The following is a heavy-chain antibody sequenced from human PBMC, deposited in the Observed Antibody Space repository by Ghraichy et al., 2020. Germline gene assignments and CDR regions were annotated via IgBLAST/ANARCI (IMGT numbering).Heavy chain of an antibody. CDR2: INHSGST. J-gene: IGHJ5*02. CDR3: ARGVGYCSSTSCYAVAFDP. V-gene: IGHV4-34*01. D-gene: IGHD2-2*01. CDR1: GGSFSGYY. Sequence: SETLSLTCAVYGGSFSGYYWSWIRQPPRKGLEWIGEINHSGSTNYNPSLKSRVTISVDTSKNQFSLKLSSVTAADTAVYYCARGVGYCSSTSCYAVAFDPWGQGTLVTVSS.